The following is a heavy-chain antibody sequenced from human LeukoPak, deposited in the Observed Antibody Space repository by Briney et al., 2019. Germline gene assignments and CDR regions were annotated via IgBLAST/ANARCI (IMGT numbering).Heavy chain of an antibody. CDR2: ISYDGSNK. CDR1: GFTFSSYA. CDR3: ARDSSGWYSYFDY. V-gene: IGHV3-30-3*01. D-gene: IGHD6-19*01. J-gene: IGHJ4*02. Sequence: PGRSLRLSCAASGFTFSSYAMHWVRQAQGKGMEWVGVISYDGSNKYYADSVKGRFTISRDNSKNTLYLQMNSLRAEDTAVYYCARDSSGWYSYFDYWGQGTLVTVSS.